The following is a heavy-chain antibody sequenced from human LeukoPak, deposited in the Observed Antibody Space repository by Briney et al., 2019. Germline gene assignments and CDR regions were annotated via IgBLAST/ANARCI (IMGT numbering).Heavy chain of an antibody. CDR2: IYYSGST. J-gene: IGHJ4*02. CDR3: ARVRGHYYDSSGYLDY. D-gene: IGHD3-22*01. CDR1: GGSLSSYY. Sequence: SETLSLTCTVSGGSLSSYYWSWIRQPPGKGLEWIGYIYYSGSTNYNPSLKSRVTISVDTSKNQFSLKLSSVTAADTAVYYCARVRGHYYDSSGYLDYWGQGTLVTVSS. V-gene: IGHV4-59*01.